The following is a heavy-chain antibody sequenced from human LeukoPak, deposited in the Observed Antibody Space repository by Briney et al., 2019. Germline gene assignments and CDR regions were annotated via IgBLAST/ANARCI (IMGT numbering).Heavy chain of an antibody. D-gene: IGHD3-10*01. CDR2: IIPIFGTA. CDR1: GYTFTSYG. Sequence: GASVKVSCKASGYTFTSYGISWVRQAPGQGLEWMGGIIPIFGTANYAQKFQGRVTITADESTSTAYMELSSLRSEDTAVYYCARDRYGSGNYDYWGQGTLVTVSS. V-gene: IGHV1-69*13. J-gene: IGHJ4*02. CDR3: ARDRYGSGNYDY.